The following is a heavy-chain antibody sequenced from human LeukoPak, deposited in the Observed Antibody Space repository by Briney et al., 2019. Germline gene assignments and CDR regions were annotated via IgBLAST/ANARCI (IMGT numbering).Heavy chain of an antibody. D-gene: IGHD3-10*01. Sequence: SETLSLTCAVYGGSFSGYYWSWIRQPPGKGLEWIGEINHSGSTNYNPSLKSRVTISVDTSKNQFSLKLSSVTAADTAVYYCASRGANWFDPWGQGTLVTVSS. CDR3: ASRGANWFDP. CDR2: INHSGST. V-gene: IGHV4-34*01. CDR1: GGSFSGYY. J-gene: IGHJ5*02.